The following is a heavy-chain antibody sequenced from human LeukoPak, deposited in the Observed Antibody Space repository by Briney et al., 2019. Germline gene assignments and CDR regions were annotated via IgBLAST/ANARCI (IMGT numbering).Heavy chain of an antibody. D-gene: IGHD5-24*01. J-gene: IGHJ6*02. CDR1: GFTVSSNY. Sequence: GGSLRLSCAASGFTVSSNYMSWVRQAPGKGLEWVSLISSGGSTYYADSVQGRFTISRDNSKNTLYLQMNSLRAGDTAVYYCASRDKGYYYGMDVWGQGTTVTVSS. CDR3: ASRDKGYYYGMDV. CDR2: ISSGGST. V-gene: IGHV3-66*01.